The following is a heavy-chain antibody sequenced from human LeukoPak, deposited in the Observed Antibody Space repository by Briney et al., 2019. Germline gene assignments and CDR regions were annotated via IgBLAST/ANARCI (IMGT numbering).Heavy chain of an antibody. CDR3: ARHVLFEGVDY. D-gene: IGHD2-21*01. CDR2: IKQDGSEK. Sequence: GGSLRLSCAASRFIFSIYWMSWVRQAPGKGLEWVANIKQDGSEKYYVDSVKGRFTISRDNAKNSLFLQMNSLRAEDTAVYYCARHVLFEGVDYWGQGTLVTVSS. V-gene: IGHV3-7*01. CDR1: RFIFSIYW. J-gene: IGHJ4*02.